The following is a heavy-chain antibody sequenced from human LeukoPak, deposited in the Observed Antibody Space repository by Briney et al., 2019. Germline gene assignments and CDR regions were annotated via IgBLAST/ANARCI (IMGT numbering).Heavy chain of an antibody. Sequence: ASAKVSCKASGYTFSNYGISWVRQAPGLGLEWMGWTSYSGNTNYAQKFQDRVTMTTDTSTTTAYMELRSLESDDTAVYYCARHSGSGWQALGYWGQGTLVTVSS. V-gene: IGHV1-18*04. D-gene: IGHD6-19*01. J-gene: IGHJ4*02. CDR1: GYTFSNYG. CDR2: TSYSGNT. CDR3: ARHSGSGWQALGY.